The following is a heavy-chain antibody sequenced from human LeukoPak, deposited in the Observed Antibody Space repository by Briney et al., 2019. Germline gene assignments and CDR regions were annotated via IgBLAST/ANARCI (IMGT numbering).Heavy chain of an antibody. CDR1: GDSIRSNDYY. CDR3: ARIDGYSSSWVDH. J-gene: IGHJ4*02. D-gene: IGHD6-13*01. V-gene: IGHV4-39*07. Sequence: SETLSLTCTVSGDSIRSNDYYWGCIRQTPGKGLEWIATLHFSGSTYYRLSLKSRVTISGNMSKKQYSLILSSVTAAYTAVYYCARIDGYSSSWVDHWGQGALVTVSS. CDR2: LHFSGST.